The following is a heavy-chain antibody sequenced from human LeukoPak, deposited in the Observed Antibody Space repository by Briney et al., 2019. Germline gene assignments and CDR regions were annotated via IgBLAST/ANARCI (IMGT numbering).Heavy chain of an antibody. J-gene: IGHJ6*02. D-gene: IGHD2-2*01. V-gene: IGHV3-72*01. Sequence: GGSLRLSCAASGFKFSDHYIDWVRQAPGKGLEWVGRSRNKASSYTTEYAASVEGRFTISRDVSESSLYLQMNSLRAEDTAVCYCARPYPPPVGMDVWGQGTTVTVSS. CDR3: ARPYPPPVGMDV. CDR2: SRNKASSYTT. CDR1: GFKFSDHY.